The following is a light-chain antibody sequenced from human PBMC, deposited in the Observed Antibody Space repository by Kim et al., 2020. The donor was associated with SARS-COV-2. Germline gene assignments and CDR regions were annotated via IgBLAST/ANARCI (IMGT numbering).Light chain of an antibody. CDR1: RSVNSGY. Sequence: DIVLTQSPGTLSLSPGERATLSCRASRSVNSGYLAWYQHKPGQIPRLLMFGTSKRATGIPDRFTGSGSGTDFTLTISRLEPEDFAVYYCQQYGSSPGTFGQGTKVDIK. V-gene: IGKV3-20*01. CDR2: GTS. J-gene: IGKJ1*01. CDR3: QQYGSSPGT.